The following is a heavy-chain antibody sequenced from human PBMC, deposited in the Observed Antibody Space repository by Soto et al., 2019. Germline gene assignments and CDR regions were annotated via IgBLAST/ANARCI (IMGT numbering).Heavy chain of an antibody. CDR2: MNPNSGNT. V-gene: IGHV1-8*01. J-gene: IGHJ4*02. D-gene: IGHD3-22*01. CDR1: GYTFTSYD. Sequence: QVQLVQSGAEVKKPGASVKVSCKASGYTFTSYDINWVRQATGQGLEWMGWMNPNSGNTGYAQKCKARVTMTKNTSISTAYMELSSLRSEDTAVYYCARPNDSSGYGVDYWGQGTLVTVSS. CDR3: ARPNDSSGYGVDY.